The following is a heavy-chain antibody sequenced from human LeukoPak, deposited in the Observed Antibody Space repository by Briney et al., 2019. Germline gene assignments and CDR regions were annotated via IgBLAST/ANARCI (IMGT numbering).Heavy chain of an antibody. J-gene: IGHJ4*02. CDR3: ARTPYDYVWGSPFDY. CDR2: IYHSGST. Sequence: PSETLSLTCAVSGGSISSSNWWSWVRQPPGKGLEWIGEIYHSGSTNYNPSLKSRVTISVDTSKNQFSLKLSSVTAADTAVYYCARTPYDYVWGSPFDYWGQGTLVTVSS. D-gene: IGHD3-16*01. V-gene: IGHV4-4*02. CDR1: GGSISSSNW.